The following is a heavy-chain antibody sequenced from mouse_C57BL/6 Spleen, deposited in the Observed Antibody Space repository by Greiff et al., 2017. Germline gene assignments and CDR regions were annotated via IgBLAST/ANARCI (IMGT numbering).Heavy chain of an antibody. CDR1: GYTFTSYD. D-gene: IGHD4-1*01. CDR3: ARSGYGYFDV. CDR2: IYPRDGST. J-gene: IGHJ1*03. Sequence: QVQLQQSGPELVKPGASVKLSCKASGYTFTSYDINWVKQRPGQGLEWIGWIYPRDGSTTYNEKFKGKATLTVDTSSSTAYMELHSLTSEDAAVYFCARSGYGYFDVWGTGTTVTVSS. V-gene: IGHV1-85*01.